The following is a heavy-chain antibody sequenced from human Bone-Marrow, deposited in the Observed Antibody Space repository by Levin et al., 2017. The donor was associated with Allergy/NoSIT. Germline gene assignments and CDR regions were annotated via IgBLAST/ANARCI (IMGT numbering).Heavy chain of an antibody. CDR3: VRKHYYSGMDV. CDR2: IGTAGDT. J-gene: IGHJ6*02. Sequence: LSLTCAASGFTFRSSDMQWVRQVTGKGLEWVSAIGTAGDTYYPGSVKGRFTISRDNAKNSLYLQMNSLRAGDTAVYYCVRKHYYSGMDVWAQGTTVTVSS. CDR1: GFTFRSSD. V-gene: IGHV3-13*01.